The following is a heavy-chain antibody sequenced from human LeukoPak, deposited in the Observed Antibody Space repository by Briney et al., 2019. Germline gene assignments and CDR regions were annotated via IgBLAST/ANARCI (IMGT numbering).Heavy chain of an antibody. CDR3: ARVRFGSGSYRHFDY. J-gene: IGHJ4*02. V-gene: IGHV1-8*01. CDR1: GYTFHSYD. CDR2: MNPNSGNT. Sequence: ASVKVSCQDSGYTFHSYDINWVRQATGQGLEGMGWMNPNSGNTSYAQKFQGRVTMTRTTSISTAYMELSSLRSEHTAVYYCARVRFGSGSYRHFDYWGQGTLVTVSS. D-gene: IGHD3-10*01.